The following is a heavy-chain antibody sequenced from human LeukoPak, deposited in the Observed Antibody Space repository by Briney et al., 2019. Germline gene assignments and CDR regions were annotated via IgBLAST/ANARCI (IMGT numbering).Heavy chain of an antibody. CDR1: GFTFSSYV. CDR3: AREPPGNYDSSGYYYAYFDR. D-gene: IGHD3-22*01. CDR2: ISYDGSNK. Sequence: GGSLRLSCAASGFTFSSYVMHWVRQAPGKGLEWVAVISYDGSNKYYADSGKGRFTISRDNAKNSLYLQVNSLTDEDTAVYYCAREPPGNYDSSGYYYAYFDRWGQGTLVTVSS. V-gene: IGHV3-30-3*01. J-gene: IGHJ4*02.